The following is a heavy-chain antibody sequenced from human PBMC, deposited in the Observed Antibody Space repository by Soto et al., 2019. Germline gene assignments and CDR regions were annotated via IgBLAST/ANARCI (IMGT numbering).Heavy chain of an antibody. D-gene: IGHD2-2*01. V-gene: IGHV3-21*01. Sequence: EVQLVESGGGLVKPGGSLRLSCAASGFTFSSYSMNWVRQAPGKGLEWVSSISSSSSYIYYADSVKGRFTISRDNAKNSLYLQMNNLRAEDTAVYYCASAGIVVVPAAESYYYYGMDVWGQGTTVTVSS. CDR1: GFTFSSYS. J-gene: IGHJ6*02. CDR2: ISSSSSYI. CDR3: ASAGIVVVPAAESYYYYGMDV.